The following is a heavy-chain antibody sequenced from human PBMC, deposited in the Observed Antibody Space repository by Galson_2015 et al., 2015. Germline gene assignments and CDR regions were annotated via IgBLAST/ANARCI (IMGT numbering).Heavy chain of an antibody. CDR1: GFTFSDYY. CDR2: ISSSGSTI. V-gene: IGHV3-11*01. CDR3: ARASYGVVTAIYFDY. D-gene: IGHD2-21*02. J-gene: IGHJ4*02. Sequence: SLRLSCAASGFTFSDYYMSWIRQAPGKGLEWVSYISSSGSTIYYADSVKGRFTISRDNAENSLYLQMNSLRAEDTAVYYCARASYGVVTAIYFDYWGQGTLVTVSS.